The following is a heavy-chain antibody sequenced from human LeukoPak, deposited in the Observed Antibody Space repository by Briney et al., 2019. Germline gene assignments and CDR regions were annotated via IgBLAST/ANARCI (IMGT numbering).Heavy chain of an antibody. CDR3: AKDSPFQYSSTLFDY. V-gene: IGHV3-23*01. CDR1: GFTFSSYA. J-gene: IGHJ4*02. CDR2: ISGSGGST. D-gene: IGHD6-13*01. Sequence: GGSLRLSCAASGFTFSSYAMSWVRQAQGKWLEWVSAISGSGGSTYYADSVKGRFTISRDNSKNTLYLQMNSLRAEDTAVYYCAKDSPFQYSSTLFDYWGQGTLVTVSS.